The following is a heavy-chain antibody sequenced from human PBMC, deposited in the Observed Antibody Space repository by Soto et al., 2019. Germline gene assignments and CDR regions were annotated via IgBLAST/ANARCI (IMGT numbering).Heavy chain of an antibody. Sequence: SETLSLTCTVSGGSISGSYWSWIRQPPGKELEWIGYVYKSGRTNYNPSLKSRVTISVATSKNQFSLKLNSVTAADTAIYYCASGDYYYYMDVWGKGTTVTVSS. CDR2: VYKSGRT. J-gene: IGHJ6*03. CDR3: ASGDYYYYMDV. V-gene: IGHV4-59*01. CDR1: GGSISGSY.